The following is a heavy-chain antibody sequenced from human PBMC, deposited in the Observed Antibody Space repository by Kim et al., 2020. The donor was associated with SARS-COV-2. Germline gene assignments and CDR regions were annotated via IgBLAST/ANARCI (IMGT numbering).Heavy chain of an antibody. CDR2: INPNSGGT. CDR1: GYTFTGYY. J-gene: IGHJ3*02. CDR3: ARGKSGGDYGHDAFDI. V-gene: IGHV1-2*02. D-gene: IGHD2-21*02. Sequence: ASVKVSCKASGYTFTGYYMHWVRQAPGQGLEWMGWINPNSGGTNYAQKFQGRVTMTRDTSISTAYMELSRLRSDDTAVYYCARGKSGGDYGHDAFDIWGQGTMVTVSS.